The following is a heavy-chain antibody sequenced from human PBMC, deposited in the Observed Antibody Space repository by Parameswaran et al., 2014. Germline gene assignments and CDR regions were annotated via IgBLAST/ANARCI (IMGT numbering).Heavy chain of an antibody. V-gene: IGHV3-33*01. J-gene: IGHJ5*02. CDR2: IWYDGSSK. Sequence: VRQAPGKGLEWVATIWYDGSSKYYGDSVKGRFTVSRDNSKNTLYLQMNSLRAEDTAVYYCARGGHYAAGSPHNWFDPWGQGILVTVSS. CDR3: ARGGHYAAGSPHNWFDP. D-gene: IGHD3-10*01.